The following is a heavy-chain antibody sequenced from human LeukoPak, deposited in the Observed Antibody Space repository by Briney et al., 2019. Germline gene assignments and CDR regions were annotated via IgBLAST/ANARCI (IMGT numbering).Heavy chain of an antibody. J-gene: IGHJ4*02. Sequence: EASVKVSCKASGYTFTSYGISWVRQAPGQGLEWMGWISGYNGNTNYAQKLQGRVTMTTDPSTSTAYMELRSLRSDDTAVYYCARGALPVYYYDSSGYYFDYWGQGTLVIVSS. CDR2: ISGYNGNT. CDR3: ARGALPVYYYDSSGYYFDY. D-gene: IGHD3-22*01. CDR1: GYTFTSYG. V-gene: IGHV1-18*01.